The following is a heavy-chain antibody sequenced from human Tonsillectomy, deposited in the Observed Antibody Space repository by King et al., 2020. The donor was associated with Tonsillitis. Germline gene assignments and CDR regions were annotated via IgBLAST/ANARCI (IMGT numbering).Heavy chain of an antibody. CDR1: GFTFSTYA. V-gene: IGHV3-30*04. D-gene: IGHD3-22*01. CDR2: ISYDGSNK. Sequence: QVQLVESGGGVVQPGRSLRLSCAASGFTFSTYAILWVRQAPGKGLEWVAIISYDGSNKYYADSVKGRFTISRDNSKNTLYLQTNSLRAEDTAVYYCARSNYYDSSGYNDYWYFDLWGRGTLVTVSS. CDR3: ARSNYYDSSGYNDYWYFDL. J-gene: IGHJ2*01.